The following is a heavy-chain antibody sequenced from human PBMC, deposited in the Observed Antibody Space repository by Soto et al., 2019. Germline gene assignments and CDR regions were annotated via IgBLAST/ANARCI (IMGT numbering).Heavy chain of an antibody. CDR3: ARDFLGTVPPRIYGMDV. J-gene: IGHJ6*02. V-gene: IGHV3-30-3*01. Sequence: QVQLVESGGGVVQPGRSLRLSCAASGFTFSSYAMHWVRQAPGKGLEWVAVISYDGSNKYYADSVKGRFTISRDNSKNTLYLQMNSLRAEDTAVYYCARDFLGTVPPRIYGMDVWGQGTTVTVSS. CDR1: GFTFSSYA. D-gene: IGHD4-4*01. CDR2: ISYDGSNK.